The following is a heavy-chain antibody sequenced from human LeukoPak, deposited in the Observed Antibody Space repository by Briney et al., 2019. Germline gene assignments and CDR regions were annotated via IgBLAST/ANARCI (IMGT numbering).Heavy chain of an antibody. D-gene: IGHD1-26*01. Sequence: PGGSLRLSCAASGFTFSSYWMRWVRQAPGKGLEWVANIKQDGSEKYYVDSVKGRFTISRDNAKNSLYLQMNSLRAEDTAVYYCAVGYYDDAFDIWGQGTVVTVSS. CDR1: GFTFSSYW. J-gene: IGHJ3*02. V-gene: IGHV3-7*01. CDR2: IKQDGSEK. CDR3: AVGYYDDAFDI.